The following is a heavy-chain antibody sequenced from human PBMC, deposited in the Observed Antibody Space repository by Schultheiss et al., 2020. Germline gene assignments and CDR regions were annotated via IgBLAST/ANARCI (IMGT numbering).Heavy chain of an antibody. V-gene: IGHV4-30-4*08. CDR3: ARFRWGHENWFDP. CDR1: GGSISSGGYY. D-gene: IGHD3-16*01. Sequence: LRLSCSVSGGSISSGGYYWSWIRQHPGKGLEWIGYITSSGRSLYNPSLRGRVTMSVDTSKNQFSLKLSSVTAADTAVYYCARFRWGHENWFDPWGQGTLVTVSS. CDR2: ITSSGRS. J-gene: IGHJ5*02.